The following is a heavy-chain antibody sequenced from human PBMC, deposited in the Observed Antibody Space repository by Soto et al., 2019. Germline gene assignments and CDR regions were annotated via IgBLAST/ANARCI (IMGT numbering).Heavy chain of an antibody. CDR1: GVSFSDYY. CDR2: ISSSGSTI. V-gene: IGHV3-11*01. Sequence: NPGGSLRLSCAASGVSFSDYYVSWIRQAPGKGLEWVSYISSSGSTIYYADSVKGRFTISRDNAKNSLYLQMNSLRAEDTAVYYCAREVYHYGMDVWGQGTTVTVSS. J-gene: IGHJ6*02. CDR3: AREVYHYGMDV.